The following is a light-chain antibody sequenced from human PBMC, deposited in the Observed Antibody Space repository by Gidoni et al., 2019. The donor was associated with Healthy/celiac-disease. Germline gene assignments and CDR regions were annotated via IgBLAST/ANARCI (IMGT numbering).Light chain of an antibody. Sequence: QSALTQPPSASGAPGPSVTISCTGTSSDVGGYNHVSWYQPHPGKPPKLMIDEVSKRPSGVPDRSSGSKSGNTASLTVSGLQAEDEADYYCSSYAGSNNRVFGTGTKVTVL. CDR3: SSYAGSNNRV. V-gene: IGLV2-8*01. J-gene: IGLJ1*01. CDR1: SSDVGGYNH. CDR2: EVS.